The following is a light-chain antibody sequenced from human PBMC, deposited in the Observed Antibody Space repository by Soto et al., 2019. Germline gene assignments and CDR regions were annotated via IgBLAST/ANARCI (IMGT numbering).Light chain of an antibody. J-gene: IGKJ4*01. CDR2: AAS. Sequence: DIQMTQSPSSVSASVGDTVTITCRASQDISNLLAWYQQLPGTAPHLLIYAASTLQGGVPSRFSGSRSAPDFTLTIMSLQPEDFATYVCQQAKSFPLTFGGGTKVEI. V-gene: IGKV1-12*01. CDR1: QDISNL. CDR3: QQAKSFPLT.